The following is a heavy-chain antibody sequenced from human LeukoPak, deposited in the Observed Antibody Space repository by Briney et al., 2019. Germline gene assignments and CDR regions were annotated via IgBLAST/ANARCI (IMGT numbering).Heavy chain of an antibody. CDR2: IIPIFGTA. CDR3: ASEDVEYSSSSYFDY. Sequence: PRASVKVSCKASGGTFSSYAISWVRQAPGQGLEWIGRIIPIFGTANYAQKFQGRVTITTDESTSTAYMELSSLRSEDTAVYYCASEDVEYSSSSYFDYWGQGTLVTVSS. CDR1: GGTFSSYA. D-gene: IGHD6-6*01. J-gene: IGHJ4*02. V-gene: IGHV1-69*05.